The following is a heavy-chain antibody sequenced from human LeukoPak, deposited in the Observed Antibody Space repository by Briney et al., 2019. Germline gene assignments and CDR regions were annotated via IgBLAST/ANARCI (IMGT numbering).Heavy chain of an antibody. J-gene: IGHJ6*03. CDR1: GGSFSGYY. Sequence: SETLSLTCAVYGGSFSGYYWSWIRQPPGKGLEWIGEINHSGSTNYNPSLKSRVTISVDTSKNQFSLKLSSVTAADTAVYYCASLLYVFGRVYFKISNNIRIYYPLYNYYRGVGGKGPT. V-gene: IGHV4-34*01. CDR3: ASLLYVFGRVYFKISNNIRIYYPLYNYYRGV. CDR2: INHSGST. D-gene: IGHD3-3*01.